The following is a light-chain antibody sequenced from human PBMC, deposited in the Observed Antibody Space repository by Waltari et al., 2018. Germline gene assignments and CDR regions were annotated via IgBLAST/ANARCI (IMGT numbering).Light chain of an antibody. Sequence: EIVLPQSPGTLSLSPGERATLSCRASQSVSSNFLAWYQKKPGQAPRLLIYGASSRATGIPDRVSGSGSGTDFTLTISRLEPEDFAVYYCQQYGSSPLTFGGGTKVEIK. V-gene: IGKV3-20*01. CDR2: GAS. J-gene: IGKJ4*01. CDR3: QQYGSSPLT. CDR1: QSVSSNF.